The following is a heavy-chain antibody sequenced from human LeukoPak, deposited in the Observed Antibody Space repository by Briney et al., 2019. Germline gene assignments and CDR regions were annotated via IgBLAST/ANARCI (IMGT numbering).Heavy chain of an antibody. J-gene: IGHJ4*02. CDR2: INPNSGGT. CDR1: GHTFTGYY. Sequence: ASVKVSCKASGHTFTGYYMHWVRQAPGQGLEWMGRINPNSGGTNYAQKFQGRVTMTRDTSISTAYMELSRLRSDDTAVYYCARAHPIGPTNFDYWGQGTLVTVSS. V-gene: IGHV1-2*06. CDR3: ARAHPIGPTNFDY. D-gene: IGHD1-26*01.